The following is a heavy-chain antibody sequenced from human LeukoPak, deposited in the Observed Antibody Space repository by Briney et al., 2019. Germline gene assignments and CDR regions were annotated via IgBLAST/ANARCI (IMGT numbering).Heavy chain of an antibody. CDR3: ARVIDYDSSGYYLGY. CDR1: GGSFSGYY. Sequence: PSETVSLTCAVYGGSFSGYYWSWIRQPPGRGLEWIGEISDSGSDNCNPSLESRVSISVDTSKNQFSLKLSSVTAADTAVYYCARVIDYDSSGYYLGYWGQGTRVTVSS. J-gene: IGHJ4*02. CDR2: ISDSGSD. D-gene: IGHD3-22*01. V-gene: IGHV4-34*01.